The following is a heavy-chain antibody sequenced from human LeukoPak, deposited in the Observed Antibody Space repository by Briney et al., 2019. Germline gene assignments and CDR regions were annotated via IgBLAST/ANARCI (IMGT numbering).Heavy chain of an antibody. CDR3: ARDHLRHFAFDY. Sequence: GGSLRLSCAPSGFTFSRHGMHWVRQAPGKGLEWVANIKQDGSEKYYVDSLKGRFTIFRDNTKNSLFLQMNSLRAEDTAMYYCARDHLRHFAFDYWGQGALVTVSS. D-gene: IGHD2/OR15-2a*01. CDR1: GFTFSRHG. CDR2: IKQDGSEK. V-gene: IGHV3-7*03. J-gene: IGHJ4*02.